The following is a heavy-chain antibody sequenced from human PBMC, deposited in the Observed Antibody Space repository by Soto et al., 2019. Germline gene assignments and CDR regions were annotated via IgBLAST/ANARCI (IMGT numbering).Heavy chain of an antibody. V-gene: IGHV3-23*01. CDR1: GFTFSSYA. Sequence: EVQLLESGGGLVQPGGSLRLSCAASGFTFSSYAMSWVRQAPGKGLEWVSAISGSGGSTYYADSVKGRLTISRDNPKNTLSPAMEMRRAEDTAVYYCAKEGAYRSGWENFAYWRQGKGVSVSS. CDR2: ISGSGGST. CDR3: AKEGAYRSGWENFAY. J-gene: IGHJ4*02. D-gene: IGHD6-19*01.